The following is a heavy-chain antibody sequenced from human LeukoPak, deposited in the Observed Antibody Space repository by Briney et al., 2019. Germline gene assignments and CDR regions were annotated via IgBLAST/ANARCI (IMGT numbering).Heavy chain of an antibody. CDR2: ISGSGAST. J-gene: IGHJ6*03. D-gene: IGHD2-2*01. CDR3: ARAGGYCSSTSCAYYYYYMDV. CDR1: GFTFSSYA. V-gene: IGHV3-23*01. Sequence: GGSLRLSCAASGFTFSSYAMSWVRQAPGKGLEWVSVISGSGASTYYADSVKGRFTISRDNSKNTLYLQMNSLRAEDTAVYYCARAGGYCSSTSCAYYYYYMDVWGKGTTVTVSS.